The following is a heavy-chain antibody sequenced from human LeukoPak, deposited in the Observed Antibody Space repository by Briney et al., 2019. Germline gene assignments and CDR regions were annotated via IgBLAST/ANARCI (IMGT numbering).Heavy chain of an antibody. CDR3: TTGRFCSGGSCSSSFDF. CDR2: IYPGNSDI. D-gene: IGHD2-15*01. Sequence: GESLKISWKGSGYSFINYWIGWVRQMPDKGLEWMGIIYPGNSDIRYSPSFQGQVTISVDKSINTAYLQWTSLKASDTAIYYCTTGRFCSGGSCSSSFDFWGQGTLLTVPS. J-gene: IGHJ4*02. CDR1: GYSFINYW. V-gene: IGHV5-51*01.